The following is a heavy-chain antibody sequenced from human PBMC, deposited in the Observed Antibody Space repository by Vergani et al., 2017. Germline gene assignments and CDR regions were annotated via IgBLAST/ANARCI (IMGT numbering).Heavy chain of an antibody. D-gene: IGHD3-10*01. CDR2: LYTSEST. V-gene: IGHV4-4*07. Sequence: QVQLQESGPGLVKPSETLSLTCIVLGGPTSPLYWSWIRQPAGKGLEWIGRLYTSESTNYNPTLKSRVTLSVDTSKNQFSLKLSSVTAADTAVYYCGRVADFYGLGSRLLDLWGQGILVTVSS. J-gene: IGHJ5*02. CDR1: GGPTSPLY. CDR3: GRVADFYGLGSRLLDL.